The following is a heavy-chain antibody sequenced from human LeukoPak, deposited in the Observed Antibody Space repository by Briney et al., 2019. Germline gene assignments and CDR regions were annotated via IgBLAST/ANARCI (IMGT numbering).Heavy chain of an antibody. CDR3: ARGSMSYFDY. CDR2: IYHSGST. V-gene: IGHV4-38-2*02. CDR1: GYSISSGYY. J-gene: IGHJ4*02. Sequence: SETLSLTCTVPGYSISSGYYWGWIRQPPGKGLEWIGSIYHSGSTYYNPSLKSRVTISVDTSKNQFSLNLSSVTAADTALYYCARGSMSYFDYWGQGTLVTVSS.